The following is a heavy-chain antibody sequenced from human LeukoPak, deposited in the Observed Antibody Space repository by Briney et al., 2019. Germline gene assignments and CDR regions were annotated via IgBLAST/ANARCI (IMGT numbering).Heavy chain of an antibody. J-gene: IGHJ4*02. D-gene: IGHD3-22*01. CDR1: GGPISSGDYY. CDR2: IYYSGTT. Sequence: PSQTLSLTCTVSGGPISSGDYYWSWFRQPPGKGLEWIGYIYYSGTTYYNPSLRSRVTISVDTSKNQFSLKLNSVTAADTAVYYCARKRYDDPYFFDYWGQGTLVTVSS. CDR3: ARKRYDDPYFFDY. V-gene: IGHV4-30-4*01.